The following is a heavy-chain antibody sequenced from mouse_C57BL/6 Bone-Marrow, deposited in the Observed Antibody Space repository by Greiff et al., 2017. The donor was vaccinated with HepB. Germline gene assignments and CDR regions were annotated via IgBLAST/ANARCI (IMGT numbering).Heavy chain of an antibody. V-gene: IGHV5-9-1*02. CDR3: TRDRSDGYPDY. Sequence: EVQLVESGEGLVKPGGSLKLSCAASGFTFSSYAMSWVRQTPEKRLEWVAYISSGGDYIYYADTVKGRFTISRDNARNTLYLRMSSLKSEDTAMYYCTRDRSDGYPDYWGQGTTLTVSS. J-gene: IGHJ2*01. CDR2: ISSGGDYI. CDR1: GFTFSSYA. D-gene: IGHD2-3*01.